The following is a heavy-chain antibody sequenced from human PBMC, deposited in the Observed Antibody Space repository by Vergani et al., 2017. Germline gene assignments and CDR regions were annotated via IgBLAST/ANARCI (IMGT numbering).Heavy chain of an antibody. CDR1: GYSFTSYW. Sequence: EVQLVQSGAEVKKPGESLKISCKGSGYSFTSYWIGWVRQMPGKGLGWMGIIYPGDSDTRYSPSFQGQVTISADKSISTAYLQWSSRKASDTAMYYCARQHYYDSSGSDWFDPWGHGTLVTVSS. CDR3: ARQHYYDSSGSDWFDP. J-gene: IGHJ5*02. V-gene: IGHV5-51*01. D-gene: IGHD3-22*01. CDR2: IYPGDSDT.